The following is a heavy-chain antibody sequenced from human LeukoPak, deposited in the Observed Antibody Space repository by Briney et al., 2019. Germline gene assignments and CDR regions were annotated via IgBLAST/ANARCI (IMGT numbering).Heavy chain of an antibody. CDR1: GYTFTSYG. D-gene: IGHD4-17*01. CDR3: ARRGLRDFDY. Sequence: GASVKVSCKASGYTFTSYGISWVRQAPGQGLEWMGWINPNSGGTNYAQKFQGRVTMTRDTSISTAYMELSRLRSDDTAVYYCARRGLRDFDYWGQGTLVSVSS. CDR2: INPNSGGT. J-gene: IGHJ4*02. V-gene: IGHV1-2*02.